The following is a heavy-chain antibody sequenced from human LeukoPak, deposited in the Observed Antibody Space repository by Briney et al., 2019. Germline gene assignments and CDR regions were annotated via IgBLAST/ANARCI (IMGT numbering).Heavy chain of an antibody. J-gene: IGHJ5*02. D-gene: IGHD5-12*01. CDR2: IYYSGST. Sequence: SETLSLTCTVSGGSISSYYWSRIRQPPGKGLEWIGYIYYSGSTNYNPSLKSRVTISVDTSKNQFSLKLSSVTAADTAVYYCARSRIVATIKGGWFDPWGQGTLVTVSS. CDR3: ARSRIVATIKGGWFDP. CDR1: GGSISSYY. V-gene: IGHV4-59*08.